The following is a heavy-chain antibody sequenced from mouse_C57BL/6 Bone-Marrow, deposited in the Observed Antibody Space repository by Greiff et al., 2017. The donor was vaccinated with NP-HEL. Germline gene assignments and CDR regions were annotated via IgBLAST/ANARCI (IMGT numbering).Heavy chain of an antibody. Sequence: QVQLKESGAELVKPGASVKLSCKASGYTFTEYTIHWVKQRSGQGLEWIGWFYPGSGSIKYNEKFKDKATLTADTYSSTVYMELSRLTSEDSAVYFCARHEDHYHDGYFLFAYWGQGTLVTVSA. J-gene: IGHJ3*01. CDR3: ARHEDHYHDGYFLFAY. CDR1: GYTFTEYT. CDR2: FYPGSGSI. V-gene: IGHV1-62-2*01. D-gene: IGHD2-3*01.